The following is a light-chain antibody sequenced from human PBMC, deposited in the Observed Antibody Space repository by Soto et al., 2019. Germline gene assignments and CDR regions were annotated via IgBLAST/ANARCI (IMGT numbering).Light chain of an antibody. CDR2: DTS. V-gene: IGKV3-11*01. CDR1: QSVSSY. CDR3: QHRSNWPRT. Sequence: EIILKQSPATLSLSPGERATLSCRASQSVSSYLAWFQQKPGQAPRLLIYDTSNRATGIPARFSGSGSGTDFTLTISSLEPEDFAVYYCQHRSNWPRTFGQGTKVDIK. J-gene: IGKJ1*01.